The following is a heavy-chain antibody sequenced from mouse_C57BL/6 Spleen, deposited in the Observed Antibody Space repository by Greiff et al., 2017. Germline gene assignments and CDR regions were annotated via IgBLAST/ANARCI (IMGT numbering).Heavy chain of an antibody. CDR2: INPNNGGT. Sequence: EVQLQQSGPELVKPGASVKISCKASGYTFTDYYMNWVKQSHGKSLEWIGDINPNNGGTSYNQKFKGKATLTVDKSSSTAYMELRSLTAEDSAVYYCARMDDYWGFAYWGQGTLVTVSA. J-gene: IGHJ3*01. CDR3: ARMDDYWGFAY. V-gene: IGHV1-26*01. CDR1: GYTFTDYY. D-gene: IGHD2-4*01.